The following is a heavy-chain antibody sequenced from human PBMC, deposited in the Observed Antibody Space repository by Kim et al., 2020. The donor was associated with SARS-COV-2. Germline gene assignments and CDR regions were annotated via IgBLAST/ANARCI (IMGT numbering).Heavy chain of an antibody. Sequence: GGSLRLSCAASGFTFSSYAMHWVRQAPGKGLEWVAVISYDGSNKYYADSVKGRFTISRDNSKNTLYLQMNSLRAEDTAVYYCAREWSQITMVQGVIIDQLLDYWGQGTLVTVSS. CDR3: AREWSQITMVQGVIIDQLLDY. J-gene: IGHJ4*02. V-gene: IGHV3-30-3*01. CDR2: ISYDGSNK. CDR1: GFTFSSYA. D-gene: IGHD3-10*01.